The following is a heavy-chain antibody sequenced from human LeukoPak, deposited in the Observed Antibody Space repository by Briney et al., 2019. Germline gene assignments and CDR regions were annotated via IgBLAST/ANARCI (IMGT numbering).Heavy chain of an antibody. Sequence: PGGSLRLSCAASEFTFSSYAMSWVRQAPGKGLEWVSAISGSGGSTYYADSVKGRFTISRDNSKNTLYLQMNSLRAEDTAVYYCAKGGDDSSGYYSEYYFDYWGQGTLVTVSS. J-gene: IGHJ4*02. CDR3: AKGGDDSSGYYSEYYFDY. D-gene: IGHD3-22*01. CDR1: EFTFSSYA. V-gene: IGHV3-23*01. CDR2: ISGSGGST.